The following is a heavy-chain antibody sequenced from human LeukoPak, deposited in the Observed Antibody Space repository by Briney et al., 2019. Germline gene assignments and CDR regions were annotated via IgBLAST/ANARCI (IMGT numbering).Heavy chain of an antibody. CDR1: GDGVSSNSAA. V-gene: IGHV6-1*01. CDR2: TYYRSKWYN. J-gene: IGHJ3*02. CDR3: ARDYYGSGSYYPDAFDI. Sequence: SQTLSLTCAISGDGVSSNSAAWNWIRQSPSSGLEWLGRTYYRSKWYNDYAVSVKSRITINPDTSKNQFSLQLNSVTPEDTAVYYCARDYYGSGSYYPDAFDIWGQGTMVTVSS. D-gene: IGHD3-10*01.